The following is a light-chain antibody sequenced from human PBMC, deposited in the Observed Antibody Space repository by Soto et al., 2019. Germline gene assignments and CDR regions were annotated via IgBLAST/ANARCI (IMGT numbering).Light chain of an antibody. J-gene: IGKJ5*01. CDR3: QHYSGTSPIS. Sequence: VLTQSPGTLSLSPGERATLSCRASQSVSSRLAWYQHKSGQAPRLLISGASRRATGILDRFSGSGSGTDFTLTISRLEPEDFALYYCQHYSGTSPISFGQGTRLEIK. CDR2: GAS. V-gene: IGKV3-20*01. CDR1: QSVSSR.